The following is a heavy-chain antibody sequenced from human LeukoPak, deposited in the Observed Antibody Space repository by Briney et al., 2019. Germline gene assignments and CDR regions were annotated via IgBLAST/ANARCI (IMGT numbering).Heavy chain of an antibody. V-gene: IGHV3-23*01. Sequence: GGSLRLSCAASGFTFSSYAMSWVRQAPGKGLEWVSAISGSGGSTYYADSVKGRFTISRDNSKNTLYQQMNSLRAEDTAVYYCAKASRGLLWFGEYPSPPPNWFDPWGQGTLVTVSS. CDR3: AKASRGLLWFGEYPSPPPNWFDP. J-gene: IGHJ5*02. CDR2: ISGSGGST. D-gene: IGHD3-10*01. CDR1: GFTFSSYA.